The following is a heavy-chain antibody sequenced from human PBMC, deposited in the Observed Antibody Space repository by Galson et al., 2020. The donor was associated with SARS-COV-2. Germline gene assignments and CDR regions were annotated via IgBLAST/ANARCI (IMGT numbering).Heavy chain of an antibody. J-gene: IGHJ6*03. D-gene: IGHD1-26*01. Sequence: ASVKVSCKASGYTFTSYGISWVRQAPGQGLEWMGWISAYNGNTNYAQKLQGRVTMTTDTATSTAYMERRSRRADDTAVYYCARDSGSYYRYYYMDVWGKGTT. CDR2: ISAYNGNT. CDR1: GYTFTSYG. CDR3: ARDSGSYYRYYYMDV. V-gene: IGHV1-18*04.